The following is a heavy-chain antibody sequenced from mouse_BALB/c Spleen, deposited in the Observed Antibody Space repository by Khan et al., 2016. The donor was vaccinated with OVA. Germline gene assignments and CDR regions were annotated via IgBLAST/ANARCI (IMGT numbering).Heavy chain of an antibody. J-gene: IGHJ3*01. D-gene: IGHD2-14*01. CDR2: INPSSGYT. Sequence: QIQLVQSGAELARPGASVKISCKASGYTFTSYTMHWVKQTPGQGLEWIGYINPSSGYTTYNQKFKDKFTFTSDKSSSTAYMQLSSLTYEDSAIYYGAREGAYDKYYGWFACWGEGNLVNGSA. CDR1: GYTFTSYT. V-gene: IGHV1-4*01. CDR3: AREGAYDKYYGWFAC.